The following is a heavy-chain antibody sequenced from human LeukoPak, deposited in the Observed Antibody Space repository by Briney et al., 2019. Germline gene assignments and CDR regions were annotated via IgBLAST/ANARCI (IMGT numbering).Heavy chain of an antibody. V-gene: IGHV3-74*01. CDR1: GFTFDDYA. CDR2: INTDGSST. D-gene: IGHD6-13*01. CDR3: ATEQLSDRAFVDY. J-gene: IGHJ4*02. Sequence: PGGSLRLSCAASGFTFDDYAMHWVRQAPGKGLVWVSRINTDGSSTSYADSVKGRFTISRDNAKNTLYLQMNSLRAEDTAVYYCATEQLSDRAFVDYWGQGTLVTVSS.